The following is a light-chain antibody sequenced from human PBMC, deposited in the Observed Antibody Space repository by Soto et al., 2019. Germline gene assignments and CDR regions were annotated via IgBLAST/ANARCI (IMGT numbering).Light chain of an antibody. CDR2: DAS. V-gene: IGKV3-20*01. Sequence: EIVLTQSPGTLSLSPGERATLSCRASQSVSRRHLAWYQHKTGQAPRLLIYDASRRATGIPDRFSGSGSGTDFTLTIDRLEPEDLAVYHCQQYGSLPFTFGPGTKMDI. CDR3: QQYGSLPFT. J-gene: IGKJ2*01. CDR1: QSVSRRH.